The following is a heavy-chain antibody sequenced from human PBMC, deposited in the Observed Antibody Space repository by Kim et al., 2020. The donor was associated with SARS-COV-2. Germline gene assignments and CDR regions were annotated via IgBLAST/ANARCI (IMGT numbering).Heavy chain of an antibody. V-gene: IGHV3-23*01. CDR2: VGGSTGNT. Sequence: GGSLRLSCAASGFTFSNYAMNWVRQAPGKGLEWVSSVGGSTGNTFYADSVKGRLTISRDNSKNMVYLQMNSLRAEDTALYYCAKALGHLYFDLWGRGTLVTVSS. J-gene: IGHJ2*01. CDR1: GFTFSNYA. CDR3: AKALGHLYFDL.